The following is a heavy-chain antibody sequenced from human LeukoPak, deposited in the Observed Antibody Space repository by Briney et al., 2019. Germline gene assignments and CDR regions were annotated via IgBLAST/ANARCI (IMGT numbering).Heavy chain of an antibody. Sequence: GGSLRLSCAASGFTFNKYAMSWVRQAPGKGLEWVSSLSGSGGDTYYVESVKGRFTISRDNSKNTVYLEMNSLRAEDTAVYYCAKDPYGTRYFDYWGQGTLVTVSS. J-gene: IGHJ4*02. V-gene: IGHV3-23*01. D-gene: IGHD2-2*01. CDR1: GFTFNKYA. CDR3: AKDPYGTRYFDY. CDR2: LSGSGGDT.